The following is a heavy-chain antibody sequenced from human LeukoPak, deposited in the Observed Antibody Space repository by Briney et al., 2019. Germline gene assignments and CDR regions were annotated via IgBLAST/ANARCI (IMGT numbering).Heavy chain of an antibody. CDR3: ARRGSGSSFDY. J-gene: IGHJ4*02. Sequence: SETLSLTCAVYGGSFSGYYWSWIRQPPGKGLEWIGEINHSGSTNYNPSLKSRVTISVDTSKNQFSLKLSSVTAADTAVYYCARRGSGSSFDYWGQGTLVTVSS. CDR1: GGSFSGYY. CDR2: INHSGST. D-gene: IGHD3-10*01. V-gene: IGHV4-34*01.